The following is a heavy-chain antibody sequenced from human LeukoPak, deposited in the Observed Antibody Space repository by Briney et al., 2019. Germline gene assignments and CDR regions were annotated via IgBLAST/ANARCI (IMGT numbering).Heavy chain of an antibody. Sequence: PGGSLRLSSAASGFILRSYSMSWVRQAPGKGLEWVAFSSSSGNYIYYADSVKGRFIISRDNAKSSLDLQLNSLRAEDTALYYCARGQQLDYWGQGILVTVSS. CDR3: ARGQQLDY. J-gene: IGHJ4*02. D-gene: IGHD6-13*01. CDR2: SSSSGNYI. V-gene: IGHV3-21*01. CDR1: GFILRSYS.